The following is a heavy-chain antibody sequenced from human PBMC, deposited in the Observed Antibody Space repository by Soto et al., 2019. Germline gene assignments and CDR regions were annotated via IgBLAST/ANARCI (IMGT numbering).Heavy chain of an antibody. Sequence: QVQLVESGGGVVQPGRSLRLSCATSGFTFSRYGMHWVRQAPGKGLEWVAGIWFDGGDKYYADSVKGRFTISRDNSKSRLYLQTNNLRVEDTAVYHCARERYNWNYVAPGAFDMWGQGTMVTVSA. CDR2: IWFDGGDK. J-gene: IGHJ3*02. CDR3: ARERYNWNYVAPGAFDM. V-gene: IGHV3-33*01. D-gene: IGHD1-7*01. CDR1: GFTFSRYG.